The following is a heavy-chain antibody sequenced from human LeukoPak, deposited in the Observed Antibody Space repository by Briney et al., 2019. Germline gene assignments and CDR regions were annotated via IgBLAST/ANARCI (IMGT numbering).Heavy chain of an antibody. J-gene: IGHJ5*02. CDR1: GGSISSYY. Sequence: SETLSLTCTVSGGSISSYYWSWIRQPPGKGLEWIGYIYYSGSSNYNPSLKSRVTISVDTSKNQFSLKLSSVTAADTAVYYCARGIESSTSWIDPWGQGTLVTVSS. V-gene: IGHV4-59*01. D-gene: IGHD2-2*01. CDR2: IYYSGSS. CDR3: ARGIESSTSWIDP.